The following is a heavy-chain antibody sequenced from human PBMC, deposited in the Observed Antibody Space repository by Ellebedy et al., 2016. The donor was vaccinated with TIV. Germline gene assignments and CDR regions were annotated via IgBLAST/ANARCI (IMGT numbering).Heavy chain of an antibody. Sequence: SVKVSCXASGGTFSSYAISWVRQAPGQGLEWMGGIIPIFGTANYAQKFQGRVTITADESTSTAYMELSSLRSEDTAVYYCARVNIVVVPAAISANHYYYYGMDVWGQGTTVTVSS. J-gene: IGHJ6*02. CDR3: ARVNIVVVPAAISANHYYYYGMDV. CDR1: GGTFSSYA. CDR2: IIPIFGTA. D-gene: IGHD2-2*01. V-gene: IGHV1-69*13.